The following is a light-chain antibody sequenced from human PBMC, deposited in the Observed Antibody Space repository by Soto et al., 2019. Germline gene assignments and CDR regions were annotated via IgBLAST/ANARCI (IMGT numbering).Light chain of an antibody. CDR1: QTISSW. CDR2: KAS. J-gene: IGKJ1*01. Sequence: DIPMTQSPSTLSGSVGDRVTITCRASQTISSWLAWYQQKPGKAPKLLIYKASTLKSGVPSRFSGSGSGTAFTLTISSLQPDDFATYYCQHYNSYSEAFGQGTKVEL. CDR3: QHYNSYSEA. V-gene: IGKV1-5*03.